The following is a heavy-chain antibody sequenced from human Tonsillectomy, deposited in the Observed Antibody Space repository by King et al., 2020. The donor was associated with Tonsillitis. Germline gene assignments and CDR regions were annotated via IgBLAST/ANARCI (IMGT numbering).Heavy chain of an antibody. CDR2: LNCNGDKT. V-gene: IGHV3-20*04. Sequence: VQLVESGGGVVRPGGSLRLSCAASGFTFDDYDMNWVRQSPGKGLDWVSGLNCNGDKTGYGDSVKGRFTISRDNAKNSLYLQMNSLRAEDTALYYCARGYASSDYWGQGTLVTVSS. CDR3: ARGYASSDY. J-gene: IGHJ4*02. CDR1: GFTFDDYD. D-gene: IGHD5-18*01.